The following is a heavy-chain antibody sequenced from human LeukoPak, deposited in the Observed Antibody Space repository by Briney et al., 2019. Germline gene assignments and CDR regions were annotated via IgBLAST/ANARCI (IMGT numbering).Heavy chain of an antibody. Sequence: PGGSLRLSCAGSGFTFSSHEMNWIRQAPGKGLEWVSYISSTGRTIYYADSVKGRFTISRDNDKNSLHLQMSSLRAEDTAVYYCARTLIAAVGASKNWLDPWGQGTLVSVSS. CDR3: ARTLIAAVGASKNWLDP. J-gene: IGHJ5*02. CDR1: GFTFSSHE. CDR2: ISSTGRTI. D-gene: IGHD6-13*01. V-gene: IGHV3-48*03.